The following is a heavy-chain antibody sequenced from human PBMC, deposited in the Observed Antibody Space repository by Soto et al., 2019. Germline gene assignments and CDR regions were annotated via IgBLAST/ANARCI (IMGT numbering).Heavy chain of an antibody. J-gene: IGHJ6*02. D-gene: IGHD1-20*01. CDR2: ISVSGGST. CDR3: AKDGDNYDYYYGMDV. V-gene: IGHV3-23*01. Sequence: GGSLRLSCAASGFTFSSYAMSWVRQAPGKGLEWVSTISVSGGSTYYADSVKGRFTISRDNSKNALYLQMNSLRAEDTAVYYCAKDGDNYDYYYGMDVWGQGTTVTVSS. CDR1: GFTFSSYA.